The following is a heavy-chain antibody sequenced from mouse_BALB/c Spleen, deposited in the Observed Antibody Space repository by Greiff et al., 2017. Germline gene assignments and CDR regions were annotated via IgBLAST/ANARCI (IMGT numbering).Heavy chain of an antibody. CDR1: GFNIKDTY. CDR3: ASYYGNLAWFAY. Sequence: EVQLQQSGAELVKPGASVKLSCTASGFNIKDTYMHWVKQRPEQGLEWIGRIDPANGNTKYDPKFQGKATITADTSSNTAYLQLSGLTSEDTAVYYRASYYGNLAWFAYWGQGTLVTVSA. V-gene: IGHV14-3*02. CDR2: IDPANGNT. J-gene: IGHJ3*01. D-gene: IGHD2-1*01.